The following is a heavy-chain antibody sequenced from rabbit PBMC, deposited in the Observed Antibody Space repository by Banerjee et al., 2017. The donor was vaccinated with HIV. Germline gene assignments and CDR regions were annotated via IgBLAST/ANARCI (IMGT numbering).Heavy chain of an antibody. Sequence: QEQLVESGGGLVQPEGSLALTCKASGFDFSSNAMCWVRQAPGKGLEWIACIYAGSSGSTYYASWAKGRFTISKTSSTTMTLQMTSLTAADTATYFCARDFDLWGPGTLVTVS. CDR1: GFDFSSNA. CDR3: ARDFDL. CDR2: IYAGSSGST. V-gene: IGHV1S45*01. J-gene: IGHJ4*01.